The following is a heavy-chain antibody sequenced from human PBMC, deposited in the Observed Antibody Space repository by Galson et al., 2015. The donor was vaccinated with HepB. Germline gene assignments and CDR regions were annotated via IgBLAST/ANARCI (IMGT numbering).Heavy chain of an antibody. CDR3: AAESWDGDIVLNWSDYYYGMDV. D-gene: IGHD2-8*01. V-gene: IGHV1-58*01. J-gene: IGHJ6*02. CDR1: GFTFTSSA. CDR2: IVVGSGNT. Sequence: SVKVSCKASGFTFTSSAVQWVRQARGQRLEWIGWIVVGSGNTNYAQKFQERVTITRDMSTSTAYMELSSLRSEDTAVYYCAAESWDGDIVLNWSDYYYGMDVWGQGTTVTVSS.